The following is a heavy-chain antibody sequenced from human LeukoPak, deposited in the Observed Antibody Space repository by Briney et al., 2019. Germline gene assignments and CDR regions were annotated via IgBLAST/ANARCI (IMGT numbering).Heavy chain of an antibody. Sequence: GGSLRLSCAASGFTFSSYWMHWVRQAPGKGLVWVSRINSDGSSTSYADSVKGRFTVSRDNAKNTLYLQMNSLRAEDTAVYYCARVSSVYSSSRYRPTDYWGQGTLVTVSS. CDR1: GFTFSSYW. CDR3: ARVSSVYSSSRYRPTDY. V-gene: IGHV3-74*01. J-gene: IGHJ4*02. D-gene: IGHD6-13*01. CDR2: INSDGSST.